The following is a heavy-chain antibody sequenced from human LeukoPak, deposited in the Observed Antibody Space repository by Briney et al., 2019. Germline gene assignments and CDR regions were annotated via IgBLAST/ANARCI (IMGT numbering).Heavy chain of an antibody. D-gene: IGHD2-8*01. Sequence: PSETLSLTCTVSRGSITTSSYYWGWVRQPPGKGLEWIGYIYYSGSTNYNPSLKSRVTISVDTSKNQFSLKLSSVTAADTAVYYCARVLYGYFDLWGRGTLVTVSS. CDR2: IYYSGST. J-gene: IGHJ2*01. CDR3: ARVLYGYFDL. CDR1: RGSITTSSYY. V-gene: IGHV4-61*05.